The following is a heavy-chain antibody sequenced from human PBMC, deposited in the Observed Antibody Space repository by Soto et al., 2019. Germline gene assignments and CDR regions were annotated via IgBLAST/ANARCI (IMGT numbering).Heavy chain of an antibody. CDR2: IYHSGST. CDR1: GGSISSGGYS. Sequence: SETLSLTCAVSGGSISSGGYSWSWIRQPPGKGLEWIGYIYHSGSTYYNPSLKSRVTISVDTSKNQFSLKLSSVAAADTAVYYCARGSGYSSSPVGDYYYGMDVWGQGTTVTVSS. V-gene: IGHV4-30-2*01. J-gene: IGHJ6*02. D-gene: IGHD6-13*01. CDR3: ARGSGYSSSPVGDYYYGMDV.